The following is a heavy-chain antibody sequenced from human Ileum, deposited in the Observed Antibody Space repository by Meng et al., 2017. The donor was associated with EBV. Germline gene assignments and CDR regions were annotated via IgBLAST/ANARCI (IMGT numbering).Heavy chain of an antibody. CDR3: AREYPGQFDP. CDR2: ISAYNGNT. CDR1: GYTFTSSG. V-gene: IGHV1-18*01. Sequence: QVHLRQSGVEGNKPVASRTVSCEMSGYTFTSSGISGLRQAPGQGLEWMGWISAYNGNTNYAQKLQGRITMTTDTSTSTAYMELSSLRSDDTAVYYCAREYPGQFDPWGQGTLVTVSS. J-gene: IGHJ5*02.